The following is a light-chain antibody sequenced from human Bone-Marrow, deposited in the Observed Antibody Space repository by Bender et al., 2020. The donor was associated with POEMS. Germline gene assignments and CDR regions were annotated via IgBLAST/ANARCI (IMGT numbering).Light chain of an antibody. CDR2: GVS. CDR1: SSDVRGSNY. J-gene: IGLJ3*02. Sequence: QSALTQPASVSGSPGQSITISCTGTSSDVRGSNYVSWYQQHPGKAPKLLIYGVSNRPSGVSHRFSGSKSGNTASLTISGLQAEDEANYYCCSYAGGGSWVFGGGTALAVL. V-gene: IGLV2-14*03. CDR3: CSYAGGGSWV.